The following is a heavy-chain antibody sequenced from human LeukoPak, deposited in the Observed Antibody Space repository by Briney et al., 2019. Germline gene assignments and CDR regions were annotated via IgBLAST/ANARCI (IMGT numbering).Heavy chain of an antibody. CDR2: IRSKANSFVK. CDR1: GLAFSGSA. Sequence: GGSLRLSCAASGLAFSGSAIHWVRQASGKGLEWVGRIRSKANSFVKTYAASLEGRFTISRDNSKNTLYLQMNSLRAEDTAVYYCAKGPTLYYFDYWGQGTLVTVSS. V-gene: IGHV3-73*01. J-gene: IGHJ4*02. CDR3: AKGPTLYYFDY.